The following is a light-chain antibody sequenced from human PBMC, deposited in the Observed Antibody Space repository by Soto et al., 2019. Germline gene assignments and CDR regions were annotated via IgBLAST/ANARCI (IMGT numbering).Light chain of an antibody. V-gene: IGKV3-15*01. CDR2: DAS. J-gene: IGKJ1*01. CDR1: QSVSSN. Sequence: EQVMTQSPATLSVSPGERATLSCRASQSVSSNLAWYQQKPGQAPRLLIYDASTRATGIPARFSGSGSGTEFALTISSLQSEDLAVYYCQQYDDWPGTFGQGTKVDIK. CDR3: QQYDDWPGT.